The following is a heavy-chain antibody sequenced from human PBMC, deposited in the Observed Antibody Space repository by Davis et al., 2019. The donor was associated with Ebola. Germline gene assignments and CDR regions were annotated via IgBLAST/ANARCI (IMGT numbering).Heavy chain of an antibody. J-gene: IGHJ4*02. Sequence: SETLSLTCTVSGGSISSSSYYWGWIRQPPRKGLEWIGSIYYSGITYYNPSLKSRVTISVDTSKNQFSLKLRSVTAADTAVYSCARVGSGFSLVDYWGQGTLVTVSS. CDR2: IYYSGIT. V-gene: IGHV4-39*01. CDR1: GGSISSSSYY. CDR3: ARVGSGFSLVDY. D-gene: IGHD6-19*01.